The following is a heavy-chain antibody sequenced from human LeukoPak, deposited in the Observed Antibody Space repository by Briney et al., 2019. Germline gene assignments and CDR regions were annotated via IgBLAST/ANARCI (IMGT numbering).Heavy chain of an antibody. J-gene: IGHJ6*02. D-gene: IGHD6-19*01. CDR1: GSTFTTFG. Sequence: ASVKVSCSASGSTFTTFGISWVRQAPGQGLRWMGWISAYNVNTNYAQERQGSVTMTTDTSTSTAYMELRSMRSDDTAVYYCARDRVVGSSGWNYYYYYGMDVWGQGTTVTVSS. V-gene: IGHV1-18*01. CDR2: ISAYNVNT. CDR3: ARDRVVGSSGWNYYYYYGMDV.